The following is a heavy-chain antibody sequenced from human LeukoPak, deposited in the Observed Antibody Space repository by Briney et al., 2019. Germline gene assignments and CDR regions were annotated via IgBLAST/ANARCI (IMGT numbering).Heavy chain of an antibody. CDR1: GGSISSGSYY. J-gene: IGHJ5*02. D-gene: IGHD6-19*01. Sequence: SETLSLTCTVSGGSISSGSYYWSWIRQPAGKGLEWIGRIYTSGSTNYNPSLKSRVTISVDTSKNQFSLKLSSVTAADTAVYYCARGPQWLVLGRQGYWFDPWGQGTLVTVSS. CDR2: IYTSGST. V-gene: IGHV4-61*02. CDR3: ARGPQWLVLGRQGYWFDP.